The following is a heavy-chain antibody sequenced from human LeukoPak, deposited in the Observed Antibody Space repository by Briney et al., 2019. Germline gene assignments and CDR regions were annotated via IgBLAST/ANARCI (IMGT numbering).Heavy chain of an antibody. Sequence: PSVKVSCKASGYTLVSDAIHWVRQAPGQRLELMGWVKIGNDNTKYSQKFQGRVTFTRDTSASTVYMELSSLRSEDTAVYYCARGYTNGWYLDYWGQGTLVTVSS. V-gene: IGHV1-3*04. D-gene: IGHD6-19*01. CDR1: GYTLVSDA. CDR3: ARGYTNGWYLDY. CDR2: VKIGNDNT. J-gene: IGHJ4*02.